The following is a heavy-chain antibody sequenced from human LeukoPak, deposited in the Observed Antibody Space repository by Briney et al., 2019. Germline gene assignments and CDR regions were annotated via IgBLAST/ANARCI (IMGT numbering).Heavy chain of an antibody. CDR2: ISGSGGNT. CDR3: AKDGGAVYYGSGSFLQYYFDY. Sequence: GGSLRLSCEASGFTFSSYTMSWVRQAPGKGLEWVSAISGSGGNTYYADSVKGRFTISRDNSKNTPYLQMNSLRAEDTAVFYCAKDGGAVYYGSGSFLQYYFDYWGQGTLVTVSS. D-gene: IGHD3-10*01. CDR1: GFTFSSYT. J-gene: IGHJ4*02. V-gene: IGHV3-23*01.